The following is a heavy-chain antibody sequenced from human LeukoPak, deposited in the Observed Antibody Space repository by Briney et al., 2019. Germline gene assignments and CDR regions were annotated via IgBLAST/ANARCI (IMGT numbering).Heavy chain of an antibody. CDR3: AKEYDFWSGYPFDY. V-gene: IGHV3-30*18. J-gene: IGHJ4*02. CDR2: ISSDGSNK. D-gene: IGHD3-3*01. CDR1: GFTFRTYG. Sequence: GGSLRLSCAASGFTFRTYGMHWVRQAPGKGLEWVALISSDGSNKDYADSVKGRFTISRDNSKNTLYLQMNSLRAEGTAVYYCAKEYDFWSGYPFDYWGQGTLVTVSS.